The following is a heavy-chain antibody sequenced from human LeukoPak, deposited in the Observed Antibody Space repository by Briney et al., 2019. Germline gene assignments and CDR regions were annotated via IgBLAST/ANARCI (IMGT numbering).Heavy chain of an antibody. J-gene: IGHJ4*02. CDR2: INHSGST. D-gene: IGHD6-13*01. CDR1: GGSFSGYY. Sequence: SETLSLTCAVYGGSFSGYYWSWIRQPPGKGLEWIGEINHSGSTNYNPSLKSRVTISVDTSKNQFSLKLSSVTAADTAVYYCARRAAAGIVYWGQGTLVTVSS. CDR3: ARRAAAGIVY. V-gene: IGHV4-34*01.